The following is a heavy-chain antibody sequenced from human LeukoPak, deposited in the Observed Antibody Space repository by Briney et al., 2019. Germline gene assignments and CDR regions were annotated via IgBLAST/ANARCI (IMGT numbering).Heavy chain of an antibody. J-gene: IGHJ5*02. CDR2: ISAYNGNT. V-gene: IGHV1-18*01. D-gene: IGHD7-27*01. CDR3: ARANGVTPVNWFDP. Sequence: ASVKVSCKASGYTFTSYGISWVRQAPGQGLEWMGWISAYNGNTNYGQKLQGRVTMTTDTSTSTAYMELRSLRSDDTAVYYCARANGVTPVNWFDPWGQGTLVTVSS. CDR1: GYTFTSYG.